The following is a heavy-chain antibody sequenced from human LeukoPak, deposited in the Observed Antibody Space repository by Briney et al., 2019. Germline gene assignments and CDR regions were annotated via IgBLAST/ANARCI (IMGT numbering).Heavy chain of an antibody. CDR3: AKGGERIAAHGGGDY. CDR2: ISGSGGST. Sequence: RPGGSLRLSCAASGFTFSSYAMSWVRQAPGKGLEWVSAISGSGGSTYYADSVKGRFAISRDNSKNTLYLQMNSLRAEDTAVYYCAKGGERIAAHGGGDYWGQGTLVTVSS. CDR1: GFTFSSYA. V-gene: IGHV3-23*01. J-gene: IGHJ4*02. D-gene: IGHD6-13*01.